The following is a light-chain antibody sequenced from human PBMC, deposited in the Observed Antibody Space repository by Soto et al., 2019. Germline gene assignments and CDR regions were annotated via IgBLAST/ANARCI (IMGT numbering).Light chain of an antibody. J-gene: IGKJ4*01. Sequence: EIVLTQSPGILSLSPGERATLSCRASQSVSNTYLAWYQQKPGQAPSLLIYATSTRATGIPDRFSGSGSGTDFTLTISRLEPEDFAVYFCQQYHRSPLTFGGGTKVEIK. CDR3: QQYHRSPLT. CDR1: QSVSNTY. CDR2: ATS. V-gene: IGKV3-20*01.